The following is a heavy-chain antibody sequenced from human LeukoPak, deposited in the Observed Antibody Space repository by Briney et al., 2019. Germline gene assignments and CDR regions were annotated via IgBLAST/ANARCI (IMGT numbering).Heavy chain of an antibody. V-gene: IGHV4-4*07. Sequence: SETLSLTCTVSGGSISSYYWSWIRQPAGKGLEWIGRIYTSGSTNYNPSLKSRVTISVDTSKNQFSLNLSSVTAADTAVYYCARAGSGSYYDYFDYWGQGTLVTVSS. J-gene: IGHJ4*02. D-gene: IGHD1-26*01. CDR1: GGSISSYY. CDR3: ARAGSGSYYDYFDY. CDR2: IYTSGST.